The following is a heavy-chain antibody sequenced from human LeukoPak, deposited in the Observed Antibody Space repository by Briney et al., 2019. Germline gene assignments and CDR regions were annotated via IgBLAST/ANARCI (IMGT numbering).Heavy chain of an antibody. CDR2: SSAYNGNT. D-gene: IGHD4-17*01. CDR1: GYTFTSYG. Sequence: ASVKVSCKASGYTFTSYGISWVRQAPGQGLEWMGWSSAYNGNTNYAQNLQDRGTMTTVTSTSKAYMELRSLRSDDTAVYSCARDLSPRVTTVTNNWFDPWGQGTLVTVSS. V-gene: IGHV1-18*01. J-gene: IGHJ5*02. CDR3: ARDLSPRVTTVTNNWFDP.